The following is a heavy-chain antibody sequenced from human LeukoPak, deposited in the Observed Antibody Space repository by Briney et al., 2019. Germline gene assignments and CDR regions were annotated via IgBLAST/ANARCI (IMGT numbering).Heavy chain of an antibody. CDR1: GGSISSYY. CDR3: ARYCSGGSCYSFDAFDI. D-gene: IGHD2-15*01. CDR2: IYYSGST. J-gene: IGHJ3*02. V-gene: IGHV4-59*01. Sequence: SETLSLTCTVSGGSISSYYWSWIRQPPGKGLEWIGYIYYSGSTNYNPSLKSRVTISVDTSKNQFSLKLSSVTAADTAVYDCARYCSGGSCYSFDAFDIWGQGTMVTVSS.